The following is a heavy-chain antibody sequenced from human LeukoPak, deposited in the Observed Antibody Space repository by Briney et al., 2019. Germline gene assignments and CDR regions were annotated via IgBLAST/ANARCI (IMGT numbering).Heavy chain of an antibody. CDR1: EFTFSDHY. Sequence: GGSLRLSCAASEFTFSDHYMDWVRQAPGKGLEWVSVIYSGGSTYYADSVKGRFTISRDNSKNTLYLQMNSLRAEDTAVYYCARSPPYYYDSSGYPDYWGQGTLVTVSS. CDR2: IYSGGST. D-gene: IGHD3-22*01. V-gene: IGHV3-66*01. CDR3: ARSPPYYYDSSGYPDY. J-gene: IGHJ4*02.